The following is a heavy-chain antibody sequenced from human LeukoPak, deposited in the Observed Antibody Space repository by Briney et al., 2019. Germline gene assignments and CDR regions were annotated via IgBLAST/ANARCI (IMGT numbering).Heavy chain of an antibody. V-gene: IGHV3-23*01. CDR3: AKVPYGSGSTEPHY. CDR1: GFTFSSYA. D-gene: IGHD3-10*01. J-gene: IGHJ4*02. Sequence: GGSLRLSCAASGFTFSSYAMSWVRQAPGKGLEWVSAISGSGGSTYYADSVKGWFTISRDNSKNTLYLQMNSLRAEDTAVYYCAKVPYGSGSTEPHYWGQGTLVTVSS. CDR2: ISGSGGST.